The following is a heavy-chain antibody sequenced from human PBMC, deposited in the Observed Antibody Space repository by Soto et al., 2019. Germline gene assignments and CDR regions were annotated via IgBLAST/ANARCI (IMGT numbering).Heavy chain of an antibody. CDR1: GGSFNGYY. D-gene: IGHD5-12*01. CDR2: ITHTKIT. Sequence: PSETLSLTCGVYGGSFNGYYWTWIRQAPGKGLEWIGEITHTKITNYNPSLKSRVTISLDTSKNQFSLKLSSVTAADTAVYYCARVVRWLRLAGGTTAFRFDYGMDVWGQGTTVTVSS. V-gene: IGHV4-34*01. J-gene: IGHJ6*02. CDR3: ARVVRWLRLAGGTTAFRFDYGMDV.